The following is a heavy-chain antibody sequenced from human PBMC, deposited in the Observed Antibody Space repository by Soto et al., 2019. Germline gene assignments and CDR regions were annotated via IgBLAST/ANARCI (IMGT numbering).Heavy chain of an antibody. D-gene: IGHD6-13*01. CDR1: GFTFSSYS. V-gene: IGHV3-21*01. J-gene: IGHJ6*03. CDR3: ARAGTEIYYYYYMDV. Sequence: GGSLRLSCAASGFTFSSYSMNWVRQAPGKGLEWVSSISSSSSYIYYADSVKGRFTISRDNAKNSLYLQMNSLRAEDTAVYYCARAGTEIYYYYYMDVWGKGTTVTVSS. CDR2: ISSSSSYI.